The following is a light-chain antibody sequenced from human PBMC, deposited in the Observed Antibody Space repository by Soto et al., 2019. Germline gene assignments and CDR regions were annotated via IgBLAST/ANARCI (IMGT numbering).Light chain of an antibody. CDR2: DAS. CDR1: QSVSSY. Sequence: EIVLTQSPATLSLPPGEIATLSFRASQSVSSYLAWYQQKPGQAPRLLIYDASNRATGIPARFSGSGSGTDFTLTISRLEPEDFAVYYCQQYGSSPLTFGGGTKVDIK. V-gene: IGKV3-20*01. CDR3: QQYGSSPLT. J-gene: IGKJ4*01.